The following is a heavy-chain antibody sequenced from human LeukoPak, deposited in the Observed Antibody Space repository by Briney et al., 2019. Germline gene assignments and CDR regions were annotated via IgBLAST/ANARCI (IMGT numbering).Heavy chain of an antibody. Sequence: GGSLRLSCAASGLTVSSNYMSWVRQAPGKGLEWVSVIYSGGSTYYADSVKGRFTISRDNSKNTLYLQMNSLRAEDAAVYYCASSDSSGLGDYFDYWGQGTLVTVSS. D-gene: IGHD3-22*01. CDR1: GLTVSSNY. CDR2: IYSGGST. CDR3: ASSDSSGLGDYFDY. V-gene: IGHV3-53*01. J-gene: IGHJ4*02.